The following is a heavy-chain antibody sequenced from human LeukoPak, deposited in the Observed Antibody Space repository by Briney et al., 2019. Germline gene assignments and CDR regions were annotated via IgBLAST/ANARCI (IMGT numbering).Heavy chain of an antibody. CDR1: GFIFNSYK. V-gene: IGHV3-48*03. Sequence: PGGSLRLSCAASGFIFNSYKMNWVGQAPGKGLEWVSYISSSRTTIYYADSVKGRFTISRDNAKNSLYLQMNGLRAEDTAIYYCARVDTGGYYSDYWGQGTLVTVSS. D-gene: IGHD3-22*01. CDR2: ISSSRTTI. CDR3: ARVDTGGYYSDY. J-gene: IGHJ4*02.